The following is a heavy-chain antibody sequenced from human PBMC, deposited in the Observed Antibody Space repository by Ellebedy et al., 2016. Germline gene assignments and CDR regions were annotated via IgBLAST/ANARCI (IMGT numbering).Heavy chain of an antibody. CDR1: DLSFSNNY. CDR3: ARGGVAGRYFDL. CDR2: ISGRDST. V-gene: IGHV3-69-1*01. J-gene: IGHJ2*01. D-gene: IGHD2-15*01. Sequence: GESLKISXSGSDLSFSNNYISWIRQAPGEGLEWVSYISGRDSTDYGDSVKGRFTISRDNAKKVVYLQMNSLRDEDTAVYFCARGGVAGRYFDLWGRGTLVTVSS.